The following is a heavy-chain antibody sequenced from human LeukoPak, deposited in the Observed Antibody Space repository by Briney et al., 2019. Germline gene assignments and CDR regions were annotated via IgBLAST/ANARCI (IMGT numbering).Heavy chain of an antibody. Sequence: PGGSLRLSCAASGFTFSSYGMHWVRQAPGKGLEWVAVISYDGSNKYYADSVKGRFTISRDNSKNTLYLQMNSLRAEDTAVYYCARSDIVVVPAQDHDAFDIWGQGTMVTVSS. J-gene: IGHJ3*02. D-gene: IGHD2-2*01. CDR3: ARSDIVVVPAQDHDAFDI. CDR1: GFTFSSYG. CDR2: ISYDGSNK. V-gene: IGHV3-30*03.